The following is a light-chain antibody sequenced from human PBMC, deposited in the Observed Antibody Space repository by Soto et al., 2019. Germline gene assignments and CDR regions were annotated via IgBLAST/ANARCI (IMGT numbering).Light chain of an antibody. CDR1: QDIGAY. J-gene: IGKJ1*01. Sequence: GDRVTISCRASQDIGAYVNWYQHKQGKAPRVLMYAASNLKSGVPPRFSGSGVGRDLTLTISDLQPEDFATYYCQHSYSTRTFGQGTKVERK. CDR2: AAS. V-gene: IGKV1-39*01. CDR3: QHSYSTRT.